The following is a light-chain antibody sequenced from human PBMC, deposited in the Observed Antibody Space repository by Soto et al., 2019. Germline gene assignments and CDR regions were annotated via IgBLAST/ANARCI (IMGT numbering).Light chain of an antibody. CDR2: NAS. Sequence: EIVMTQSPSTLSVSPGERATLSCSASQSVSISLAWYQHKPGQATRLLLYNASNRATGIPARFSGSGSGTDFTLTISSLEPEAFAVYFCQHRAGWPPALTFGGGTKVDIK. CDR1: QSVSIS. V-gene: IGKV3-11*01. CDR3: QHRAGWPPALT. J-gene: IGKJ4*01.